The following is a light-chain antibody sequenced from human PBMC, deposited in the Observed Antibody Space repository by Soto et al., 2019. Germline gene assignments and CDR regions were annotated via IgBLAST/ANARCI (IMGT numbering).Light chain of an antibody. Sequence: EMVLTQSPGTLSFSPGERATLTCRASQSVTSSYLAWFQQKPGQAPRLLIYGASSRATGIPDRFSGSGSGTDFTLTISRLEPEDFAVYYCQQYGNSPFTFGPGTKVDFK. J-gene: IGKJ3*01. V-gene: IGKV3-20*01. CDR2: GAS. CDR1: QSVTSSY. CDR3: QQYGNSPFT.